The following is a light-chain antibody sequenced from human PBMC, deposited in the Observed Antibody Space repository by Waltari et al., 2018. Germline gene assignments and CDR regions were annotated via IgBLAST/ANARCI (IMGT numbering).Light chain of an antibody. CDR3: QQRSNWPIT. CDR2: DAS. V-gene: IGKV3-11*01. J-gene: IGKJ5*01. CDR1: QTVSSY. Sequence: EIVLTQSPATLSLSPGERATLSCRASQTVSSYLAWYQQKPGQAPRLLIYDASNRATGISARFSGSGSGTAFTLTISSLEPEDFAVYYCQQRSNWPITFGQGTRREIK.